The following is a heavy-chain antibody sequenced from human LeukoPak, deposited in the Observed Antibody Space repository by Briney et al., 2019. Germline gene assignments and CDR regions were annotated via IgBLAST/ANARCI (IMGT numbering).Heavy chain of an antibody. J-gene: IGHJ5*02. CDR2: IYYSGST. Sequence: SETLSLTCTVSGGSISSSSYYWGWIRQPPGKGLEWIGSIYYSGSTYYNPSLKSRVTISVDTSKNQFSLKLSSVTAADTAVYYCAREEGNSSDNWFDPWGQGTLVAVSS. V-gene: IGHV4-39*07. CDR1: GGSISSSSYY. CDR3: AREEGNSSDNWFDP. D-gene: IGHD6-19*01.